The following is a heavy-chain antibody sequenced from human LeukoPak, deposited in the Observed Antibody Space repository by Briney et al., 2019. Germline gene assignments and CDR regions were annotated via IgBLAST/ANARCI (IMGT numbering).Heavy chain of an antibody. D-gene: IGHD2-15*01. CDR2: VNWNGIST. Sequence: GGSLRLSCAASGFTSDDYGMSWVRQAPGKGLEWVSGVNWNGISTTYADSVKGRFTISRDNAKNSLYLQMNSLRDEDTALYYCARSPEYCSGGSCYLEYWGQGTLVTVSS. J-gene: IGHJ4*02. CDR3: ARSPEYCSGGSCYLEY. CDR1: GFTSDDYG. V-gene: IGHV3-20*04.